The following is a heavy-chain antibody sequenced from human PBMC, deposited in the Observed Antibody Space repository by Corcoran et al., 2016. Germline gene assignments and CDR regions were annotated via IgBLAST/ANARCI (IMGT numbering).Heavy chain of an antibody. CDR1: GGSISSYY. J-gene: IGHJ5*02. D-gene: IGHD2-15*01. Sequence: QVQLQESGPGLVKPSETLSLTCTVSGGSISSYYWSWIRQPPGKGLEWIGYIYYSGSTNYNPSLKSRVTISVDTSKNQFSLKLSSVTAADTAVYYCARGYCSGGSCVSSWFDPWGQGTLVTVSS. V-gene: IGHV4-59*01. CDR2: IYYSGST. CDR3: ARGYCSGGSCVSSWFDP.